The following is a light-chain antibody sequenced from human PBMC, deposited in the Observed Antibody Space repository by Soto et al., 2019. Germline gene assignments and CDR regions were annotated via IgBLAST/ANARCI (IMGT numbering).Light chain of an antibody. V-gene: IGKV3-15*01. Sequence: DIVMTQSPATLSVSPGERATLSCRASQSISSNLAWYQQKPGQAPRLLMFRTSSRATGFPARFSGSGSGTEFNLTISRLEPEDFAVYYCQQCGSSSTFGQGTRLEI. CDR2: RTS. CDR1: QSISSN. J-gene: IGKJ5*01. CDR3: QQCGSSST.